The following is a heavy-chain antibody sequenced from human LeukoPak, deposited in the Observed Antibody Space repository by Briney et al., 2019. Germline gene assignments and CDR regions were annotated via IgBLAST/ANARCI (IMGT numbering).Heavy chain of an antibody. Sequence: PGGSLRLSCAASGFTFDDYGMSWVRQAPGKGLEWVSSISSSSSYIYYADSVKGRFTISRDNSKNTLYLQMNSLRAEDTAVYYCARDTSYSSSWQRLPYYYYMDVWGKGTTVTVSS. J-gene: IGHJ6*03. V-gene: IGHV3-21*01. CDR3: ARDTSYSSSWQRLPYYYYMDV. CDR1: GFTFDDYG. CDR2: ISSSSSYI. D-gene: IGHD6-13*01.